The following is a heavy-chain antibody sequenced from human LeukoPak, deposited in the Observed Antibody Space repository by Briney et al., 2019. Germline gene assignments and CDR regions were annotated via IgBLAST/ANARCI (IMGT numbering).Heavy chain of an antibody. CDR1: GFTFSSYW. V-gene: IGHV3-7*03. CDR2: IKQDGSEK. Sequence: PGGSLRLSCGASGFTFSSYWMSWVRQAPGKGLEWVANIKQDGSEKYYVDSVKGRFTISRDDADNSLYLQMNSLRAEDTAVYYCAKVPRRDGFDLWGQGTMVTVSS. J-gene: IGHJ3*01. CDR3: AKVPRRDGFDL.